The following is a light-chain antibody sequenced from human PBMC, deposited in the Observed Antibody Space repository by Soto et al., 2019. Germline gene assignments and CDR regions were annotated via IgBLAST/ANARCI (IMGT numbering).Light chain of an antibody. V-gene: IGLV1-44*01. CDR1: SSNIGSKS. CDR2: SNN. CDR3: SACDESLNGGV. Sequence: QSVLTQPPSASGTPGQGVTISCSGSSSNIGSKSVNCYQQVPRTAPKHLVDSNNKQPSGVPDRVSGTKSGTSASLVISGVRSEDEADYYCSACDESLNGGVFGGGTKLTVL. J-gene: IGLJ3*02.